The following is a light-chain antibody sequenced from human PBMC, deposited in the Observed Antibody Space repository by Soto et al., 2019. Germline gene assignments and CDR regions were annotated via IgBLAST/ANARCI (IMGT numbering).Light chain of an antibody. V-gene: IGLV2-14*01. CDR3: SSFTSSSTWV. Sequence: QSALTQPASVSASPGQSITISCTGTSSDIGSYNYVSWYQQHPGKAPKLIISDVSNRPSGVSDRFSGSKSGNTASLPISGLQPEDEADYYCSSFTSSSTWVFGGGTKLTVL. CDR1: SSDIGSYNY. CDR2: DVS. J-gene: IGLJ3*02.